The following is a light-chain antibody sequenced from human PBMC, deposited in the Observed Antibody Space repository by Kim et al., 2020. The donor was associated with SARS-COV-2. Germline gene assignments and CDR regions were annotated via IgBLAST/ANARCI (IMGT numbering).Light chain of an antibody. V-gene: IGKV4-1*01. Sequence: DIVMTQSPDSLAVSLGERATINCKSSQSVLYSSNNKNYLAWYQQKLGQPPKLLIYWASTRESGVPDRFSGSGSGTDFTLTISSLQAEDVAVYYCQHYYSTPYTFGQGTKLEIK. CDR2: WAS. CDR3: QHYYSTPYT. J-gene: IGKJ2*01. CDR1: QSVLYSSNNKNY.